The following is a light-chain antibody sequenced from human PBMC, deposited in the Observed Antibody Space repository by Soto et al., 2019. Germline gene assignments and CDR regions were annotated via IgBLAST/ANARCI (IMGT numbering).Light chain of an antibody. Sequence: QSVLTQPASVSGSPGQSITISCTGTSSDVGGYNYVSWYQQHPDKAPKLMIYEVRNRPSGVSNRFSASKSGNTASLTISGLQAEDEADYYCSSYTSSTTVVFGGGTKLTVL. V-gene: IGLV2-14*01. CDR1: SSDVGGYNY. J-gene: IGLJ2*01. CDR2: EVR. CDR3: SSYTSSTTVV.